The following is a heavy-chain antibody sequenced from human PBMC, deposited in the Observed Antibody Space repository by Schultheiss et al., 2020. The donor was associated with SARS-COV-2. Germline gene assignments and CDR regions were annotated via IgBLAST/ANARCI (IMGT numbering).Heavy chain of an antibody. Sequence: SETLSLTCTVSGGSISSGGYYWSWIRQPAGKGLEWIGRIYTSGSTNYNPSLKSLVTISVDTSKNQFSLKLSSVTAADTAVYYCSRDQVALRFLEWLAGRWFDPWGQGTLVTVSS. CDR2: IYTSGST. D-gene: IGHD3-3*01. V-gene: IGHV4-61*02. CDR3: SRDQVALRFLEWLAGRWFDP. J-gene: IGHJ5*02. CDR1: GGSISSGGYY.